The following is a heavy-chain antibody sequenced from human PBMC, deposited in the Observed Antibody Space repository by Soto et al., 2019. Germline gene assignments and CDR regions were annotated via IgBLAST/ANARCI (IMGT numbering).Heavy chain of an antibody. CDR1: GGSISSNY. CDR3: ARRFLEWLPNNWFDP. D-gene: IGHD3-3*01. CDR2: IYYSGST. Sequence: SETLSLTCIVSGGSISSNYWSWIRQPPGKGLEWIGSIYYSGSTYYSPSLKSRVTISVDTSKNQFSLKLSSVTAADTAVYYCARRFLEWLPNNWFDPWGQGTLVTVSS. V-gene: IGHV4-59*04. J-gene: IGHJ5*02.